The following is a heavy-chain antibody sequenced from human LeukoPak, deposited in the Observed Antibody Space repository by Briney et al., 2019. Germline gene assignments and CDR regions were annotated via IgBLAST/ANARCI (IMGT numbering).Heavy chain of an antibody. V-gene: IGHV4-61*02. J-gene: IGHJ4*02. CDR3: ARGQPDFDC. D-gene: IGHD1-14*01. CDR2: IYTTGST. CDR1: GGSISSGRFS. Sequence: SETLSLTCTVSGGSISSGRFSWTWIRQPAGKGLEWIGRIYTTGSTNYNPSLKSRVTISVDTSKNQFSLKLISMTAADTAVYYCARGQPDFDCWGQGTLVTVSS.